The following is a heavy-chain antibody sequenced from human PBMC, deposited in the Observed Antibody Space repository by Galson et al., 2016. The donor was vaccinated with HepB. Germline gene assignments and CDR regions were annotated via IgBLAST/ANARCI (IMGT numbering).Heavy chain of an antibody. Sequence: SLRLSCAASGFIFRTYGMHWVRQAPGKGLEWVVIITYDGFNTYYADSVKGRFTISRDNSKNTLYLQMKSLRPEDTAVYSCAKSKDQENVVVLSPRNYALDVWGQGTTVTVSS. V-gene: IGHV3-30*18. D-gene: IGHD2-2*01. CDR2: ITYDGFNT. CDR1: GFIFRTYG. CDR3: AKSKDQENVVVLSPRNYALDV. J-gene: IGHJ6*02.